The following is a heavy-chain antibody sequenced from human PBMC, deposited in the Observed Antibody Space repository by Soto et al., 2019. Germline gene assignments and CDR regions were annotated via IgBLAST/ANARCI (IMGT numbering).Heavy chain of an antibody. CDR3: AKDYDRYCSSTACYGHLDH. CDR1: GFTFDDYA. V-gene: IGHV3-9*01. J-gene: IGHJ4*02. CDR2: ITRNSGGI. D-gene: IGHD2-2*01. Sequence: EVQLVESGGGLVQPGKSLRLSCAASGFTFDDYAMHWVRQAPGKGLEWVSGITRNSGGIGYADSVKGRFTISRDNAKNSLYLQMNSLRVEDTALYYCAKDYDRYCSSTACYGHLDHWGQGSLVTVSS.